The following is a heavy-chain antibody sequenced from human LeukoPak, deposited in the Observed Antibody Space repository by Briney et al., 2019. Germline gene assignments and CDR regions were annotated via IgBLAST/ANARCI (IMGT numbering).Heavy chain of an antibody. Sequence: AASVKVSCKASGGSFSTSGFSWVRQAPGQGLEWMGGVIPIYGTPSYAQKFQGRVTITTDESTSTAYMELSSLRSEDTAVYYCARDHWGIVENGYDYFYYDMDVWGQGNTVTVSS. V-gene: IGHV1-69*05. CDR3: ARDHWGIVENGYDYFYYDMDV. D-gene: IGHD7-27*01. J-gene: IGHJ6*02. CDR2: VIPIYGTP. CDR1: GGSFSTSG.